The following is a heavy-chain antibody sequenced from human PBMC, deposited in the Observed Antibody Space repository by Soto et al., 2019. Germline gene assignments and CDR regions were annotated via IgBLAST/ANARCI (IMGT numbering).Heavy chain of an antibody. V-gene: IGHV4-39*01. J-gene: IGHJ6*02. Sequence: SETLSLTCAVSGGSISSGGYYWGWLRQPPGKGLEWIGSIYYSGSTYYNPSLKSRVTISVDTSKNQFSLKLSSVTAADTAVYYCARPQSSGWQPMDVWGQGTTVTVSS. CDR1: GGSISSGGYY. CDR3: ARPQSSGWQPMDV. D-gene: IGHD6-19*01. CDR2: IYYSGST.